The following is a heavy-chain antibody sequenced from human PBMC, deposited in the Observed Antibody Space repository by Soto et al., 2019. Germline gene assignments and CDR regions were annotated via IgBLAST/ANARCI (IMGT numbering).Heavy chain of an antibody. J-gene: IGHJ5*02. D-gene: IGHD2-15*01. CDR3: AADHTLTPTSNWFDP. CDR2: IVVGSGNT. V-gene: IGHV1-58*01. Sequence: QMQLVQSGPEVKKPGTSVKVSCKASGFTFTSSAVQWVRQARGQRLEWIGWIVVGSGNTNYAQKFQERVTITRDMSTSTAYMELSSLRSEDTAVYYCAADHTLTPTSNWFDPWGQGTLVTVSS. CDR1: GFTFTSSA.